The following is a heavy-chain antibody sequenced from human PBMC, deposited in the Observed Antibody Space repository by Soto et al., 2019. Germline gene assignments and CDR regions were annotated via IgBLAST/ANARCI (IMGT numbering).Heavy chain of an antibody. J-gene: IGHJ4*01. Sequence: EVQLVESGGGLVQPGGSLTLSCAASGFIFSEYWMHWVRQAPGKALVWVSRIKSDGSGAYYADSVGGRLTYSRDNARRTHQLQMNSLRAEDTAVYFWTRGDGELCVGNGYLGRHWGHGTLVTVSS. V-gene: IGHV3-74*01. CDR2: IKSDGSGA. CDR1: GFIFSEYW. D-gene: IGHD5-18*01. CDR3: TRGDGELCVGNGYLGRH.